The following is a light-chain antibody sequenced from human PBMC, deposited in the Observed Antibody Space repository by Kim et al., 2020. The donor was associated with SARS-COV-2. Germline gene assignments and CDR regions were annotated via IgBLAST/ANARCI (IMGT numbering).Light chain of an antibody. J-gene: IGLJ2*01. CDR3: QSYDSSLSAVL. V-gene: IGLV1-40*01. CDR1: NSNIGAGYD. CDR2: ATN. Sequence: GTISCTGSNSNIGAGYDVHWYQQVPGTAPKLRIYATNRRPSGVPDRFSGSKSGTSASLAITGLQAEDEADYYCQSYDSSLSAVLFGGGTQLTVL.